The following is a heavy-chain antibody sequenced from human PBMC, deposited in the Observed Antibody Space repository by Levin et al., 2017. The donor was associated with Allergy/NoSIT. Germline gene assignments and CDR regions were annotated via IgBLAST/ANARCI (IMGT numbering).Heavy chain of an antibody. CDR3: AKKSKVVVA. CDR1: GFTFSSYG. Sequence: GGSLRLSCAASGFTFSSYGMHWVRQAPGKGLEWVAVISYDGSNKYYADSVKGRFTISRDNSKNTLYLQMNSLRAEDTAVYYCAKKSKVVVAWGQGTLVTVSS. D-gene: IGHD2-15*01. CDR2: ISYDGSNK. J-gene: IGHJ4*02. V-gene: IGHV3-30*18.